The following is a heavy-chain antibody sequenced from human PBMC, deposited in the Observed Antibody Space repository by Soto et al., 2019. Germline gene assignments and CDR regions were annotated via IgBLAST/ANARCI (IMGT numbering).Heavy chain of an antibody. CDR2: INAGNGNT. CDR3: ARAVIYYDFWSGYYQHYYYYGMDV. J-gene: IGHJ6*02. CDR1: GYTFTSYA. V-gene: IGHV1-3*01. Sequence: QVQLVQSGAEVKKPGASVKVSCKASGYTFTSYAMHWVRQAPGQRLEGMGWINAGNGNTKYSQKFQGRVTITRDTSASTAYMELSSLRSEDTAVYYCARAVIYYDFWSGYYQHYYYYGMDVWGQGTTVTVSS. D-gene: IGHD3-3*01.